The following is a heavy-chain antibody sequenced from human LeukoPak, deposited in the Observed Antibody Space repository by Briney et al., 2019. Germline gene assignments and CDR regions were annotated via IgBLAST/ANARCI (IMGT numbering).Heavy chain of an antibody. CDR1: GGSLSNDQW. D-gene: IGHD3-9*01. Sequence: SGTLSLTCAVSGGSLSNDQWWSWVRQPPRQGLAWIGEINHSGSANYNPSLRSRVAISIEKSKDQFSLKLSSVTAADTAIYYCARAGVWLPAVWGQGALVTVSS. CDR3: ARAGVWLPAV. J-gene: IGHJ4*02. V-gene: IGHV4-4*02. CDR2: INHSGSA.